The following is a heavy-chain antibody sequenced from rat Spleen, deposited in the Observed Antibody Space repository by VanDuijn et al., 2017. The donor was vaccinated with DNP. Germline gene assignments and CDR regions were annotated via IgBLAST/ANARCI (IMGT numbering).Heavy chain of an antibody. CDR2: ISSDGITT. CDR3: ATSGYGYDGYPFAY. V-gene: IGHV5-7*01. Sequence: EVQLVESGGGLVQPGGSLKLSCAASGFTFSDQYMAWVRQAPTEGLEWVAYISSDGITTYYGDSVKGRFTISRDNAKSTLYLQMDSLRSEDTATYYCATSGYGYDGYPFAYWGQGTLVTVSS. CDR1: GFTFSDQY. D-gene: IGHD1-12*03. J-gene: IGHJ3*01.